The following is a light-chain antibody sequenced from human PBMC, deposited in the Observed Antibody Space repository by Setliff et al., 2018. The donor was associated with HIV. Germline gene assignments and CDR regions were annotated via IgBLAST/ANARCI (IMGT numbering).Light chain of an antibody. CDR2: DVS. CDR1: SSDVGGYNY. Sequence: QSALTQPASVSGSPGQSITISCTGTSSDVGGYNYVSWYQQHPGKAPKLIIYDVSDRPSGVSRRFSGSKSGNTASLTISGLQAEDEADYYCKSYAANSTPYLFGTGTKVT. CDR3: KSYAANSTPYL. J-gene: IGLJ1*01. V-gene: IGLV2-14*03.